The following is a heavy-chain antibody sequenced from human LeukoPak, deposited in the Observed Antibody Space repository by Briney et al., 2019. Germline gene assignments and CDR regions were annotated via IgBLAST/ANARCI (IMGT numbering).Heavy chain of an antibody. CDR1: GVSISSYY. CDR3: ATGYSSTWYYFDY. D-gene: IGHD6-13*01. V-gene: IGHV4-59*08. Sequence: PSETLSLTCTASGVSISSYYWSWLRQPPGRGLEWIGYIYYSGSTNYNPSLKSRVTISVDTSKNQFSLKLSSVTAADTAVYYCATGYSSTWYYFDYWGQGTLVTVSS. J-gene: IGHJ4*02. CDR2: IYYSGST.